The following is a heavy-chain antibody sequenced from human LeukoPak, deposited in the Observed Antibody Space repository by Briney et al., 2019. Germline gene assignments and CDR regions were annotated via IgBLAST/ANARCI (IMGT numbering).Heavy chain of an antibody. CDR3: AMPGIAVAGTDY. D-gene: IGHD6-19*01. Sequence: PSETLSLTCTVSGYSISSGYYWGWIRQPPGKGLEWIGSIYYSGSTYYNPSLKSRVTISVDTSKNQFSLKLSSVTAADTAVYYCAMPGIAVAGTDYWGQGTLVTVSS. J-gene: IGHJ4*02. V-gene: IGHV4-38-2*02. CDR2: IYYSGST. CDR1: GYSISSGYY.